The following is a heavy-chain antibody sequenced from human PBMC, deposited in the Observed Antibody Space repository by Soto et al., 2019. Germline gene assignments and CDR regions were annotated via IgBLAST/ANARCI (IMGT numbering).Heavy chain of an antibody. J-gene: IGHJ3*02. CDR1: GGSISSYY. CDR3: ARGGLVVPAAADAFDI. Sequence: TSETLSLTCTVSGGSISSYYWSWIRQPPGKGLEWIGYIYYSGSTNYSPSLKSRVTISVDTSKNQFSLKLSSVTAADTAVYYCARGGLVVPAAADAFDIWGQGTMVTVSS. V-gene: IGHV4-59*01. CDR2: IYYSGST. D-gene: IGHD2-2*01.